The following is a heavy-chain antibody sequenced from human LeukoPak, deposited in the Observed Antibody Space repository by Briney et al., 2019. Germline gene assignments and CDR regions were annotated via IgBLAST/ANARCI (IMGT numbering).Heavy chain of an antibody. D-gene: IGHD3-3*01. V-gene: IGHV3-23*01. CDR3: AKGDPGPYDFWSGYYTPFDY. Sequence: GGSLRLSCAASGFTFSSYAMSWVRQAPGKGLEWVSAISGNGGSTYYTDSVKGRFTISRDNSKNTLYLQMNSVRAEDTAVYYCAKGDPGPYDFWSGYYTPFDYWGQGTLVTVSS. J-gene: IGHJ4*02. CDR1: GFTFSSYA. CDR2: ISGNGGST.